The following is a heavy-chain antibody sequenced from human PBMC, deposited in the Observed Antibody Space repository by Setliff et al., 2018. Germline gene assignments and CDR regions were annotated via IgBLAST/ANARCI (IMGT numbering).Heavy chain of an antibody. CDR1: GDSLTRSSSW. CDR2: IYSSGTT. J-gene: IGHJ4*02. V-gene: IGHV4-61*05. Sequence: SETLSLTCSVFGDSLTRSSSWWGWIRQPAGKGLEWIGNIYSSGTTKYNPSLKSRVTISVDTSKRQFSLNLLSVTAADTAVYYCASMGATRDYWGQGTLVTVSS. D-gene: IGHD1-26*01. CDR3: ASMGATRDY.